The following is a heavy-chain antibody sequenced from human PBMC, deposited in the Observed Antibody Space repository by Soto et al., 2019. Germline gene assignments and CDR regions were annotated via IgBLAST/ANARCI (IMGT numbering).Heavy chain of an antibody. Sequence: ASVKVSCKASGYAFTNYYLHWVRQAPGQGLEWVGMINPSARSASYAQKLRGRLTMDRDTSTTTVYMELSRLTFEDTAVYFCARDNSAANGVLDHWGQGTLVTVSS. CDR3: ARDNSAANGVLDH. J-gene: IGHJ4*02. CDR1: GYAFTNYY. CDR2: INPSARSA. D-gene: IGHD1-1*01. V-gene: IGHV1-46*04.